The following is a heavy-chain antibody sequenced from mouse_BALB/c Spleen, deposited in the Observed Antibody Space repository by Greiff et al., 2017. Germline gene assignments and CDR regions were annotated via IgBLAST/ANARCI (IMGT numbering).Heavy chain of an antibody. J-gene: IGHJ4*01. V-gene: IGHV7-3*02. CDR1: GFTFTDYY. D-gene: IGHD3-2*01. CDR2: IRNKANGYTT. CDR3: AREKRQLGLQMDY. Sequence: EVKLMESGGGLVQPGGSLRLSCAPSGFTFTDYYMSWVRQPPGKALEWLGFIRNKANGYTTEYSASVKGRFTISRDNSQSILYLQMNTLRAEDSATYYCAREKRQLGLQMDYWGQGTSVTVSS.